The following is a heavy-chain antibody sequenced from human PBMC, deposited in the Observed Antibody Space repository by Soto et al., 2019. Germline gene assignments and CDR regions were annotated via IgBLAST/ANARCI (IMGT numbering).Heavy chain of an antibody. Sequence: TLSLTCTVSGGPISSGGYYWSWIRQHPGKGLEWIGYIYNSGNTYYNPSLKSRVAISVDTSKNQFSLKLSSVTAADTAVYYCARNSVDTAMITWFDYWGQGTLVTVSS. CDR2: IYNSGNT. CDR3: ARNSVDTAMITWFDY. CDR1: GGPISSGGYY. D-gene: IGHD5-18*01. J-gene: IGHJ4*02. V-gene: IGHV4-31*03.